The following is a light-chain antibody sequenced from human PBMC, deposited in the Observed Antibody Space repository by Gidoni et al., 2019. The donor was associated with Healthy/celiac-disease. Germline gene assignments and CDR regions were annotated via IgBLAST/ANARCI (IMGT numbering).Light chain of an antibody. V-gene: IGLV2-23*01. CDR3: CSYAGSSTFWV. CDR2: EGS. CDR1: SSDVGSYNL. J-gene: IGLJ3*02. Sequence: QSALTQPASATGSPGQSITISCTGTSSDVGSYNLVSWYQQHPGKAPNLMIYEGSKRPSGVSNRFSGSKSGNTASLTISGLQAEDEADYYCCSYAGSSTFWVFGGGTKLTVL.